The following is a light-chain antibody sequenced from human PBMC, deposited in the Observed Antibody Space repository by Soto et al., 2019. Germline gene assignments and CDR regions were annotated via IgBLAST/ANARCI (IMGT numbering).Light chain of an antibody. Sequence: QPASVSGSPGQSITISCTGTSSDVGAYYSVSWYQQHPGKAPKLMIYEVTNRPSGVSNRFSASKSGNTASLTISGLQAEDEADYYCSSYTSRDTLVFGGGTKLTVL. CDR2: EVT. J-gene: IGLJ3*02. V-gene: IGLV2-14*01. CDR3: SSYTSRDTLV. CDR1: SSDVGAYYS.